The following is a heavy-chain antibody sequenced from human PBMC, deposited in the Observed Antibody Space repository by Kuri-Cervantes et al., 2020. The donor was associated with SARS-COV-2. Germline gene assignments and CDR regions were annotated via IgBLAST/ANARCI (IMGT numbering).Heavy chain of an antibody. V-gene: IGHV3-7*04. Sequence: GESLKISCEASGFIFSSCWMAWVRQAPGKGLEWVANIKEDGRVKQYLDSVKGRFAISRDNAKNPLHLQMNNVRVEDTAVYYCARGYCPCPNCVDFAYWGQGALVTVSS. CDR3: ARGYCPCPNCVDFAY. CDR2: IKEDGRVK. J-gene: IGHJ4*02. D-gene: IGHD2-15*01. CDR1: GFIFSSCW.